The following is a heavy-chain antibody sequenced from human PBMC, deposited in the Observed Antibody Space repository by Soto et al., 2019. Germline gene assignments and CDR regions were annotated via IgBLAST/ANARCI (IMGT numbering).Heavy chain of an antibody. V-gene: IGHV3-53*01. D-gene: IGHD3-10*01. J-gene: IGHJ4*02. CDR3: AARGGGGGY. Sequence: VQLVESGGGLIQPGGSLRLSCAVSGFTVSNNYMSWVRQAPGKGLEGVSVIYSGGYTAYGDSVKGRFTISRDNSKNPLIPKRKTRGAEDRAVFYWAARGGGGGYWGQGTLVTVSS. CDR1: GFTVSNNY. CDR2: IYSGGYT.